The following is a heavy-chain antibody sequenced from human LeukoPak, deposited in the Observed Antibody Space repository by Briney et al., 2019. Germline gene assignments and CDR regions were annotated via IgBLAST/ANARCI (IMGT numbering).Heavy chain of an antibody. D-gene: IGHD5-24*01. CDR2: ISSDGSNK. CDR1: GFTFSSYA. Sequence: GGSLRLSCAASGFTFSSYAMHWVRQAPGKGLEWVAFISSDGSNKYYADSVKGRFTISRDNAKNSLYLQMNSLRAEDTAVYYCASRSTEMASDYWGQGTLVTVSS. J-gene: IGHJ4*02. CDR3: ASRSTEMASDY. V-gene: IGHV3-30-3*01.